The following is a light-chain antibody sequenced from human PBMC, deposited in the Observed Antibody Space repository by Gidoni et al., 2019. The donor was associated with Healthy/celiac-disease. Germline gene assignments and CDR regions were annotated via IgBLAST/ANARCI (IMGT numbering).Light chain of an antibody. CDR1: QDISNY. Sequence: DIQMTQSPSSLSASVGDRVTITCQASQDISNYLNWYQQKPGKAPKLLIYDASNLETGVPSRFSGSGSGTDFTFTISSLQPEDIATYYCQQYDNLTPYSFGQXTKLEIK. J-gene: IGKJ2*03. V-gene: IGKV1-33*01. CDR3: QQYDNLTPYS. CDR2: DAS.